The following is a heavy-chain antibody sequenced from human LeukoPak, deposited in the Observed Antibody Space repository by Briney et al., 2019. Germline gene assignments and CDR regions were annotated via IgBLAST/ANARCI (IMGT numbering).Heavy chain of an antibody. CDR2: IYGSGGST. V-gene: IGHV3-23*01. Sequence: GGSLRLSCAASGFTFSSYAISWVRQAAGKGLEWVSAIYGSGGSTYYADSVKGRFTISRDNSKNTLYLQMNSLRADDTAVYYCAKDIEPISSSWDASDVWGQGTMVTVSS. D-gene: IGHD6-13*01. CDR3: AKDIEPISSSWDASDV. J-gene: IGHJ3*01. CDR1: GFTFSSYA.